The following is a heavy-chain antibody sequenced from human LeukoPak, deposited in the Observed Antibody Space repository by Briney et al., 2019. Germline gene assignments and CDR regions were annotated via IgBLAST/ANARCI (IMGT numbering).Heavy chain of an antibody. CDR3: AREGSYSYSFHPPFDY. Sequence: ASVKVSCKASGGTFSSYAISWVRQAPGQGLEWMGGIIPIFGTANYAQKFQGRVTITADESTSTAHMELSRLRFDDTAVYYCAREGSYSYSFHPPFDYWDQGTLVTVSS. V-gene: IGHV1-69*13. D-gene: IGHD3-10*01. CDR1: GGTFSSYA. J-gene: IGHJ4*02. CDR2: IIPIFGTA.